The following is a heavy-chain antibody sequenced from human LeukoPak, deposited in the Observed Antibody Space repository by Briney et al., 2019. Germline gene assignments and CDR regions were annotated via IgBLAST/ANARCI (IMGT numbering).Heavy chain of an antibody. Sequence: SVKVSCKASGGTFSSYAISWVRQAPGQGREWMGGIIPIFGTANYAQKFQGRVTITADESTSTAYMELSSLGSEDTAVYYCATGQSTMVRGVIITRPLDYWGQGTLVTVSS. V-gene: IGHV1-69*13. D-gene: IGHD3-10*01. J-gene: IGHJ4*02. CDR2: IIPIFGTA. CDR1: GGTFSSYA. CDR3: ATGQSTMVRGVIITRPLDY.